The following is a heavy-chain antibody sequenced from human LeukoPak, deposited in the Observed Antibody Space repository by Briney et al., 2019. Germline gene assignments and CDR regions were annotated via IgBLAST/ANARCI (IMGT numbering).Heavy chain of an antibody. Sequence: PSETLSLTCTVSGYSISSGYYWGWIRPPPGKGLEWIGRIYHSGSTSYDPSLNSRVTISVGTSKNQFSLKLSSVTAADTAVYYCARGEDWFDPWGQGTLVTVSS. V-gene: IGHV4-38-2*02. J-gene: IGHJ5*02. CDR3: ARGEDWFDP. CDR1: GYSISSGYY. CDR2: IYHSGST.